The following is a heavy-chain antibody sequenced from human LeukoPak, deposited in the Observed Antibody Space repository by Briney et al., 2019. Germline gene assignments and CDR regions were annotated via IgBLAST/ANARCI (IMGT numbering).Heavy chain of an antibody. CDR2: IYHSGST. CDR3: ARDSGTTHYFDY. CDR1: GGTVSSSNW. D-gene: IGHD1-1*01. J-gene: IGHJ4*02. Sequence: PSETLSLTCAVSGGTVSSSNWWSWVRQPPGKGLEWIGEIYHSGSTNYNPSLKSRVTISVDKSKNQFSLKLSSVTAADTAVYYCARDSGTTHYFDYWGQGTLVTVSS. V-gene: IGHV4-4*02.